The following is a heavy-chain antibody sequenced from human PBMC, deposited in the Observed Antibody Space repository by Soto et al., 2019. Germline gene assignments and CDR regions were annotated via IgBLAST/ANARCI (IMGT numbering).Heavy chain of an antibody. J-gene: IGHJ4*02. Sequence: QITLKESGPTLVRPPQTLTLTCTFSGFSLTSGVGVGWIRQPPGKALEWLALIYWDDDKRYSPSLKNRLTITKDTYKNQVALTMTNVGPVDTATYFCAHIDPEIVTVGGHGGFDYWGQGTLVTVSS. CDR3: AHIDPEIVTVGGHGGFDY. V-gene: IGHV2-5*02. CDR2: IYWDDDK. D-gene: IGHD5-12*01. CDR1: GFSLTSGVG.